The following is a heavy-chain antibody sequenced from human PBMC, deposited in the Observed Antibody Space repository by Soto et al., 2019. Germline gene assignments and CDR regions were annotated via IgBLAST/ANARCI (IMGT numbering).Heavy chain of an antibody. Sequence: GASVKVSCKVSGYTLTDLSMHWVRQAPGKGLEWMGGFDPEDGETIYAQKFQGRVTMTEDTSTDTAYMELSSLGSEDTAVYYCATARWDLGQWLARHDAFDIWGQGTMVTVSS. CDR3: ATARWDLGQWLARHDAFDI. V-gene: IGHV1-24*01. CDR2: FDPEDGET. CDR1: GYTLTDLS. D-gene: IGHD6-19*01. J-gene: IGHJ3*02.